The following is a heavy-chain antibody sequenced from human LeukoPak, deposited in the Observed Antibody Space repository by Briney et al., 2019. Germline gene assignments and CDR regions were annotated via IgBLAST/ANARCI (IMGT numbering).Heavy chain of an antibody. CDR2: IYYSGST. D-gene: IGHD6-13*01. CDR1: GDSISSYY. V-gene: IGHV4-59*08. CDR3: ARHRSGTDDAFDI. Sequence: SETLSLTCTVSGDSISSYYWGWIRQPPGKGLEWIGYIYYSGSTNYNSSLKSRVTISVDTSKNQFSLKLSSVTAADTAVYYCARHRSGTDDAFDIWGQGTMVTVSS. J-gene: IGHJ3*02.